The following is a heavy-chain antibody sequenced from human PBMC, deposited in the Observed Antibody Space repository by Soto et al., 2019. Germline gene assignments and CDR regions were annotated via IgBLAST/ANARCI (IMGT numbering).Heavy chain of an antibody. CDR1: GGSVSSDGYY. Sequence: QVQLQESGPGLVKPSETLSLTCTVSGGSVSSDGYYWSWIRQPPGKGLEWIGYIYYSVSTNYNPSLKGRVTISVDTSKNQFSLNLNSVTAADTAVYYCAGGRWFDDWGQGTLVTVSS. J-gene: IGHJ5*02. CDR3: AGGRWFDD. V-gene: IGHV4-61*08. CDR2: IYYSVST.